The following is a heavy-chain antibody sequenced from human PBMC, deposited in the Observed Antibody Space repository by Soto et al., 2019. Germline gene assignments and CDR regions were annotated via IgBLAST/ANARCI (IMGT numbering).Heavy chain of an antibody. D-gene: IGHD6-13*01. CDR1: GFTFSNYA. V-gene: IGHV3-23*01. CDR3: AKDQGSSWYEIDY. Sequence: EVQLLESGGGLVQPGGSLRLSCAASGFTFSNYAVTWVRQAPGKGLEWVSTISGSGGSTYYADSVKGRFTIPRDNSKNTLYLQMNSLRAEDTDVYYCAKDQGSSWYEIDYWGQGTLVTVSS. J-gene: IGHJ4*02. CDR2: ISGSGGST.